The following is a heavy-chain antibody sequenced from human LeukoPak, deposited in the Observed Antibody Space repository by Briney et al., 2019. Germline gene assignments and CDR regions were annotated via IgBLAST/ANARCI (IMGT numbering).Heavy chain of an antibody. D-gene: IGHD2-15*01. Sequence: SETLSLTCTVSGGSISSTTYFWGWIRQPPGKGLEWIGSIYYSGSPYYNPSLKSRVTISVDTSKNQLSLRLSSVTAADTAVYYCAREKTVAAYFDYWGQGTLVTVSS. J-gene: IGHJ4*02. CDR2: IYYSGSP. V-gene: IGHV4-39*02. CDR1: GGSISSTTYF. CDR3: AREKTVAAYFDY.